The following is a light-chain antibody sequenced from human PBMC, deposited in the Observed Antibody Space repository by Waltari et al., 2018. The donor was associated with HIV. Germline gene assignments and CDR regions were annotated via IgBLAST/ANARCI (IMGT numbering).Light chain of an antibody. CDR2: RSN. Sequence: QSVLTQPPSASGTPGQRVTISCSGSSSNIGSNYVYWYQQLPGTAPKLLIYRSNEGPSGVPDRLSGSKSGTSASLAISGLRSEDEADYYCAAWDDSLSGRVFGGGTKLTIL. V-gene: IGLV1-47*01. CDR1: SSNIGSNY. CDR3: AAWDDSLSGRV. J-gene: IGLJ3*02.